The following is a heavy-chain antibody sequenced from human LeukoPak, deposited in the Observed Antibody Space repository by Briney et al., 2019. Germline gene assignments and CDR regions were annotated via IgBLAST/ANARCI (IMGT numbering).Heavy chain of an antibody. D-gene: IGHD2-15*01. J-gene: IGHJ4*02. CDR3: ARGGGPLSYYFDY. Sequence: PSETLSLTCTVSGGSISSGGYYWSWIRQHPGKGLEWIGYIYYSGSTYHNPSLKSRVTISVDTSKNQFSLKLSSVTAADTAVYYCARGGGPLSYYFDYWGQGTLVTVSS. V-gene: IGHV4-31*03. CDR1: GGSISSGGYY. CDR2: IYYSGST.